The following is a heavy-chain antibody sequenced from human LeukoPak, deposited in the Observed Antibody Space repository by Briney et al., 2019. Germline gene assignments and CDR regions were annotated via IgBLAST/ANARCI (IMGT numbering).Heavy chain of an antibody. J-gene: IGHJ4*02. CDR1: GGSISSYY. D-gene: IGHD4-17*01. CDR2: IYYSGST. V-gene: IGHV4-59*01. CDR3: ARVPADYGDYVLSHFDY. Sequence: SSETLSLTCTVSGGSISSYYWSWIRQPPGKGLEWIGYIYYSGSTNYNPSLKSRVTISVDTSKNQFSLKLSSVTAADTAVYYCARVPADYGDYVLSHFDYWGQGTLVTVSS.